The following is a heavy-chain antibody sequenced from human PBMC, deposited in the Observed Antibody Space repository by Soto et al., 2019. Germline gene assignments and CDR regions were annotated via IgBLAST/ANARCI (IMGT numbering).Heavy chain of an antibody. D-gene: IGHD4-17*01. CDR2: INPNSGGT. CDR1: GYTFTGYY. V-gene: IGHV1-2*02. J-gene: IGHJ6*02. CDR3: AREKRSTTVTDYYYYGMDV. Sequence: ASVKVSCKASGYTFTGYYMHWVRQAPGQGLEWMGWINPNSGGTNYAQKFQGRVTMTRDTPISTAYMELSRLRSDDTAVYYCAREKRSTTVTDYYYYGMDVWGQGTTVTVSS.